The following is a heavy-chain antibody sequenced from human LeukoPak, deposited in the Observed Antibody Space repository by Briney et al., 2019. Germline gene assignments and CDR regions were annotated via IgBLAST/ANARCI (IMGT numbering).Heavy chain of an antibody. CDR3: ARRLRQAYIDY. CDR2: IYPGDSDT. D-gene: IGHD2-2*02. J-gene: IGHJ4*02. Sequence: GESLKISCKGSGYSFTSYRIGWVRQMPGKGLEWMGIIYPGDSDTRYSPSFQGQVTISADKSISTAYLQWSGLKASDTAMYYCARRLRQAYIDYWGQGTLVTVSS. V-gene: IGHV5-51*01. CDR1: GYSFTSYR.